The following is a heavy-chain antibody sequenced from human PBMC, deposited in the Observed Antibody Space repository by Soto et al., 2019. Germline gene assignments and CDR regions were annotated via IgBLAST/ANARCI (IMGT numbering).Heavy chain of an antibody. CDR1: GYTFTGYY. V-gene: IGHV1-2*04. CDR3: ARGSRLHAGGGYYYYGMDV. Sequence: APVKVSCKASGYTFTGYYMHWVRQAPGQGLAWMGWINPNSGGTNYAQKFQGWGTMTRDTSISTAYMELSRLRSDDTAVYYCARGSRLHAGGGYYYYGMDVWGQGTTVTVSS. CDR2: INPNSGGT. J-gene: IGHJ6*02. D-gene: IGHD6-25*01.